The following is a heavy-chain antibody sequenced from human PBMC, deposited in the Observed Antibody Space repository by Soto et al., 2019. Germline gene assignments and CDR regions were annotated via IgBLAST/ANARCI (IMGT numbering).Heavy chain of an antibody. J-gene: IGHJ3*02. CDR2: IIPIFGTA. D-gene: IGHD2-21*02. V-gene: IGHV1-69*13. CDR3: ANPAPSYCGGDCLEAFDI. Sequence: GASVKVSCKASGGTFSSYATSWVRQAPGQGLEWMGGIIPIFGTANYAQKFQGRVTITADESTSTAYMELSSLRSEDTAVYYCANPAPSYCGGDCLEAFDIWGQGTMVTVSS. CDR1: GGTFSSYA.